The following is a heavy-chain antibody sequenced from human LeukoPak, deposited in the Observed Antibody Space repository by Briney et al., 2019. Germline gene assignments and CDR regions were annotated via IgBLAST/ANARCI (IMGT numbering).Heavy chain of an antibody. V-gene: IGHV1-18*01. CDR3: ARDPLVDYYYYGMDV. Sequence: ASVKVSCKASGYTFTSYGISWVRQAPGQGLEWMGWISAYNGDTNSAQKLQGRVTMTTDTSTSTAYMELRSLRSDDTAVYYCARDPLVDYYYYGMDVWGQGTTVTVSS. CDR1: GYTFTSYG. CDR2: ISAYNGDT. J-gene: IGHJ6*02. D-gene: IGHD2-15*01.